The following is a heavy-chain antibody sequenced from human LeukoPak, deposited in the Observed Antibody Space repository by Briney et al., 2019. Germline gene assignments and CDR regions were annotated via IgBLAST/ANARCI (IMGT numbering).Heavy chain of an antibody. J-gene: IGHJ4*02. CDR3: ASFDGGNSVDY. CDR1: GGSISSGSYY. D-gene: IGHD4-23*01. CDR2: IYTSGST. Sequence: SSETLSLTCTVSGGSISSGSYYWSWIRQPAGKGLEWIGRIYTSGSTYYNPSLKSRVTISVDTSKNQFSLKLSSVTAADTAVYYCASFDGGNSVDYWGQGTLVTVSS. V-gene: IGHV4-61*02.